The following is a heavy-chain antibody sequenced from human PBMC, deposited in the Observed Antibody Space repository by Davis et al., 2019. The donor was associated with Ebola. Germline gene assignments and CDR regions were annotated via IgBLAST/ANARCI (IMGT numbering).Heavy chain of an antibody. CDR3: TRDLKQPPPSYYYGMDV. CDR1: GFTFGGYA. V-gene: IGHV3-49*04. J-gene: IGHJ6*02. Sequence: GGSLRPPCTASGFTFGGYAINWVRQPPGKGLEWIGFIRSKAYGGKTAYPASVKGRFTISREDSKSIAYLQMDSLKTEDTAVYYCTRDLKQPPPSYYYGMDVWGQGTTVTVSS. D-gene: IGHD6-13*01. CDR2: IRSKAYGGKT.